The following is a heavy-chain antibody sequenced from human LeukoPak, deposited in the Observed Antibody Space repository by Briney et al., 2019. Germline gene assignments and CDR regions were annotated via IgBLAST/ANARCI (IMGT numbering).Heavy chain of an antibody. D-gene: IGHD3-9*01. CDR1: GFTLSSYW. CDR3: ARDSIRQDYGDY. Sequence: GGSLRLSCAASGFTLSSYWMSWVRQAPGKGLEWVANIKQDGSEKYYVDSVKGRFTISRDNAKNSLYLQMNSLRAEDTAVYYCARDSIRQDYGDYWGQGTLVTVSS. CDR2: IKQDGSEK. J-gene: IGHJ4*02. V-gene: IGHV3-7*01.